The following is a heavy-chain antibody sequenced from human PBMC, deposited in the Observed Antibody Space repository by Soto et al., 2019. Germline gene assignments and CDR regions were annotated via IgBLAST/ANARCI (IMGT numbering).Heavy chain of an antibody. Sequence: AETLSLTCAVSGGSISSYYWSWVRQPAGKGLEWIGRINNSGSTSYNPSLSSRVSMSVDTSRNQFSLKLSSVTAADTAMYYCARGGCSGDYCFDYWGQGTLVTVSS. CDR1: GGSISSYY. CDR3: ARGGCSGDYCFDY. D-gene: IGHD4-17*01. CDR2: INNSGST. J-gene: IGHJ4*02. V-gene: IGHV4-4*07.